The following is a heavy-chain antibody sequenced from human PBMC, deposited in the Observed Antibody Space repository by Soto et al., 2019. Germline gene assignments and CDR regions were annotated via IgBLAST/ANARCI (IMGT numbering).Heavy chain of an antibody. CDR1: GFTFSSYA. CDR2: ISHDGSNK. Sequence: GGSLRLSCAASGFTFSSYAMHWVRQAPGKGLEWVSVISHDGSNKYYADSVKGRFTISRDNSKNTLYLQMNSLRAEDTAVYYCARDRISVAGNPEYFQHWGQGTLVTVSS. V-gene: IGHV3-30*14. D-gene: IGHD6-19*01. J-gene: IGHJ1*01. CDR3: ARDRISVAGNPEYFQH.